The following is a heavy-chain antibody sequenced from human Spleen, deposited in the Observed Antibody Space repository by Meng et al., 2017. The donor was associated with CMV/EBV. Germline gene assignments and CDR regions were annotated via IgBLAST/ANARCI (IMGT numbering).Heavy chain of an antibody. CDR2: INPNSGGT. CDR1: GGTFSSHT. J-gene: IGHJ4*02. CDR3: ARVPVWGLGLFDY. V-gene: IGHV1-2*02. Sequence: ASVKVSCKASGGTFSSHTISWVRQAPGQGLEWMGWINPNSGGTNYAQKFQGRVTMTRDTSISTAYMELSRLRSDDTAVYYCARVPVWGLGLFDYWGQGTLVTVSS. D-gene: IGHD1-14*01.